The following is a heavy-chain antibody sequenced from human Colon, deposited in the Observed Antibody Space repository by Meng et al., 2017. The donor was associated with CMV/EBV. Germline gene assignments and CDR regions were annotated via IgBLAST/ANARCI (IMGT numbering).Heavy chain of an antibody. D-gene: IGHD2-15*01. CDR1: FSFSNYG. Sequence: FSFSNYGMHWVRQAPGEGVEWVALLWYDGSIQYYTDYVKGRFTISRDNSKNTLYLQMNTLRAEDTAQYYCALLRGYCAGGTCYDLDYWGRGALVTVSS. CDR2: LWYDGSIQ. J-gene: IGHJ4*02. V-gene: IGHV3-33*01. CDR3: ALLRGYCAGGTCYDLDY.